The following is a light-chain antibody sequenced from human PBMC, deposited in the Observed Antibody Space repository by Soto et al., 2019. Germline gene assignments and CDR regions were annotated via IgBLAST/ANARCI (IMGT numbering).Light chain of an antibody. CDR1: QSVSNY. J-gene: IGKJ1*01. V-gene: IGKV3-15*01. CDR3: QQYNNLPPWT. Sequence: IMFTKSTATLSLSKGERATLYCKASQSVSNYLGCYQKKPGQAPRLLLYGASTRATGIPARFSGSGSGTELTLTISSLQYEDFAVYYCQQYNNLPPWTFGQGTNVDI. CDR2: GAS.